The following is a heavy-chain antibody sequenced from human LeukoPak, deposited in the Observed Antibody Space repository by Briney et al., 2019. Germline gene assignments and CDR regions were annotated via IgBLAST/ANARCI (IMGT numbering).Heavy chain of an antibody. Sequence: GGSLRLSCAASGFTFSNYWMHWVRQAPGKGLVWVSRINGDGRSTNYADSVKGRFTISRDNAKNTLFLQMNSLRAEDAAVYYCARDLSSSGWSFDYWGQGTLVTVSS. J-gene: IGHJ4*02. CDR1: GFTFSNYW. CDR2: INGDGRST. CDR3: ARDLSSSGWSFDY. D-gene: IGHD6-19*01. V-gene: IGHV3-74*01.